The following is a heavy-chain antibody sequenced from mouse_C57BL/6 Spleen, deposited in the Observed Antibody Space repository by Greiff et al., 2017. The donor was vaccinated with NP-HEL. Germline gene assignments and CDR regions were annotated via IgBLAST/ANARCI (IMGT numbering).Heavy chain of an antibody. CDR3: ARSGGNYPDY. CDR1: GYTFTSYW. J-gene: IGHJ2*01. CDR2: IDPSDSYT. V-gene: IGHV1-69*01. Sequence: VQLQQSGAELVMPGASVKLSCKASGYTFTSYWMHWVKQRPGQGLEWIGEIDPSDSYTNYNQKFKGKSTLTVDKSSSTAYMQLSSLTSEDSAVYYCARSGGNYPDYWGQGTTLTVSS. D-gene: IGHD1-3*01.